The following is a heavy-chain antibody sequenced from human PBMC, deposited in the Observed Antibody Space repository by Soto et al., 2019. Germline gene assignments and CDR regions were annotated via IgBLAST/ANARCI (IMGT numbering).Heavy chain of an antibody. CDR2: TYYRSKWYN. Sequence: PSQTLSLTCAISGDSVSSNSAAWNWIRQSPSRGLEWLGRTYYRSKWYNDYAVSVKSRITINPDTSKNQFSLQLNSVTPEDTAVYYCARDGTIVVVPAAIAYYCYGMDVWGQGTTVTVSS. V-gene: IGHV6-1*01. D-gene: IGHD2-2*01. CDR3: ARDGTIVVVPAAIAYYCYGMDV. J-gene: IGHJ6*02. CDR1: GDSVSSNSAA.